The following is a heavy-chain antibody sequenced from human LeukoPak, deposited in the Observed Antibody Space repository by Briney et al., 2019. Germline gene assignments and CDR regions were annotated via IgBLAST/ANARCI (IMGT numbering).Heavy chain of an antibody. J-gene: IGHJ5*02. CDR2: VYTSGST. Sequence: SETLSLTCLVSGGSISSYYWSWIRQPAGKGLEWIGRVYTSGSTNYNPSLRSRVTMSVDTSKNQFSLELRSVTAADAAVYYCARDIDPLLEYCIRSSCSGPKQPTLPKNGFDPWARGPLVTVSS. CDR1: GGSISSYY. V-gene: IGHV4-4*07. D-gene: IGHD2/OR15-2a*01. CDR3: ARDIDPLLEYCIRSSCSGPKQPTLPKNGFDP.